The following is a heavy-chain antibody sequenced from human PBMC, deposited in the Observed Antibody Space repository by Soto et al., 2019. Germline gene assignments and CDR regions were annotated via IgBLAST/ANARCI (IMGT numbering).Heavy chain of an antibody. D-gene: IGHD3-22*01. Sequence: KPGGSLRLSCAASGFTFSNAWMSWVRQAPGRGLEWIGRIKTKTDVGTTDYAAPVKGRFTVSRDDSENTLYLQMNSLKTDDTAVYYCTTSLPTYYYDSSGYYSLDYWGQGTLVTVSS. CDR3: TTSLPTYYYDSSGYYSLDY. CDR1: GFTFSNAW. V-gene: IGHV3-15*01. J-gene: IGHJ4*02. CDR2: IKTKTDVGTT.